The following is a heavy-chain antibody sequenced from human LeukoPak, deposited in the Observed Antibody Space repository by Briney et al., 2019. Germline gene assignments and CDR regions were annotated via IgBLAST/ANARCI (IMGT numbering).Heavy chain of an antibody. CDR3: ARGLYYDILTGNPYYHGMDV. V-gene: IGHV3-48*01. J-gene: IGHJ6*02. D-gene: IGHD3-9*01. CDR1: GFTFSSFS. Sequence: GGSLSPSPAVSGFTFSSFSITWVRQAPGKGLEWVSYISSDSRMIYYADSFKGRFSISRDNAKNSLYLQMNSLRGEDTAVYYCARGLYYDILTGNPYYHGMDVWGQAGNLSVSS. CDR2: ISSDSRMI.